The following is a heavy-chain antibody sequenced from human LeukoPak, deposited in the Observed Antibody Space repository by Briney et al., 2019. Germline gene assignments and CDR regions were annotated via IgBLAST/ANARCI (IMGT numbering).Heavy chain of an antibody. Sequence: PGGSLRLSCVISGFTFSTYGMHWVRQAPGKGLEWVAVISYDGTDNSYADSVRGRFTISRDNSKDTLYLQMNNLRVDDTALYYCAKERVSGYFCDHWGQGTLVTVSS. CDR1: GFTFSTYG. D-gene: IGHD6-19*01. CDR2: ISYDGTDN. J-gene: IGHJ4*02. CDR3: AKERVSGYFCDH. V-gene: IGHV3-30*18.